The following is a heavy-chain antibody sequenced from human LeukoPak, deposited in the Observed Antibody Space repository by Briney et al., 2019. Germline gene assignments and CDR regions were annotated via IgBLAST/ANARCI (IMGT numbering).Heavy chain of an antibody. CDR1: GFTFGDFG. CDR3: ARGHLPVVDGDGLSDAFDI. CDR2: IRSKVYGGAT. Sequence: PGGSLRLSCTSSGFTFGDFGMSWFRQAPGKGPEWVGFIRSKVYGGATEYAASVKGRFIISRDDSKSIAYLQMNSLRAEDTAVYYCARGHLPVVDGDGLSDAFDIWGQGTMVTVSS. D-gene: IGHD2-15*01. V-gene: IGHV3-49*03. J-gene: IGHJ3*02.